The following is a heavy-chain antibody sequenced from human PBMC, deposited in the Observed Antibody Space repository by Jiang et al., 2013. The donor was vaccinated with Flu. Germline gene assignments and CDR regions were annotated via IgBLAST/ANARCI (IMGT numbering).Heavy chain of an antibody. D-gene: IGHD3-3*01. CDR3: ARGYDFWSGLAGY. V-gene: IGHV6-1*01. J-gene: IGHJ4*02. Sequence: TCAISGDSVSSNSAVWNWIRQSPSRGLEWLGRTYYRSQWYNDYAVSVKSRMTINPDTSKNQFSLQLNSVTPEDTAVYYCARGYDFWSGLAGYWGQGTLVTVSS. CDR1: GDSVSSNSAV. CDR2: TYYRSQWYN.